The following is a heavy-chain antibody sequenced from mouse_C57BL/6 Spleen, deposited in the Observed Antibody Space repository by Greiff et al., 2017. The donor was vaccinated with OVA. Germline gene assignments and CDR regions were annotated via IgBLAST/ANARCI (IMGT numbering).Heavy chain of an antibody. CDR3: VRSGSWYFDV. J-gene: IGHJ1*03. D-gene: IGHD1-2*01. Sequence: EVKLVESGGGLVQPKGSLKLSCAASGFSFNTYAMNWVRQAPGKGLEWVARIRSKSNNYATYYADSVKDRFTISRDDSESMLYLQMNNLKTEDTARYYGVRSGSWYFDVWGTGTTVTVSS. CDR1: GFSFNTYA. CDR2: IRSKSNNYAT. V-gene: IGHV10-1*01.